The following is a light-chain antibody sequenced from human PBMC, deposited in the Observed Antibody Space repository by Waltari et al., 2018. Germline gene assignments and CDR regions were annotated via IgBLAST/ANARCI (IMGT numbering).Light chain of an antibody. CDR2: GAS. Sequence: EIVLTQSPGTLSLSPGERATLSCRAIQSVGRPLAWYQLKPGQAPRLLIYGASTRATGTPDRFSGSGSGTDFSLTISRLEPEDFAVYFCQHYVRLPATFGQGTRVEV. V-gene: IGKV3-20*01. CDR1: QSVGRP. CDR3: QHYVRLPAT. J-gene: IGKJ1*01.